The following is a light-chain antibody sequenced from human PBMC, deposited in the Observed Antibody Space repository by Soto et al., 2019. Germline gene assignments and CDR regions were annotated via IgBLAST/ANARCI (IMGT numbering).Light chain of an antibody. CDR1: QSVSIL. CDR3: QQDNNWTRT. V-gene: IGKV3-15*01. CDR2: GAT. J-gene: IGKJ1*01. Sequence: MTMSPATQCLSPGAIAILSCRASQSVSILLAWYQQKPGQAPRLLIHGATTRATGIPARFSGSGSGTEFTLTISSLQSEDFAVYYCQQDNNWTRTFGQGTKVDIK.